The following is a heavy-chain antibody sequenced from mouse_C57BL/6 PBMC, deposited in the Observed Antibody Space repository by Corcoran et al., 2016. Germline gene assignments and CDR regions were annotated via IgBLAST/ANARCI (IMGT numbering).Heavy chain of an antibody. CDR1: GYTFTTYG. CDR3: ARRPYYYRSSYLFDFDY. CDR2: INTYSGVP. Sequence: QIQLVQSGPELKKPGETVRISCKASGYTFTTYGMSWVKQAPGKGLKWMGWINTYSGVPTYADDFKGRFAFSLETSASTAYLQINNLKNEDTATYFCARRPYYYRSSYLFDFDYWGQGTTLTGSS. D-gene: IGHD1-1*01. J-gene: IGHJ2*01. V-gene: IGHV9-3*01.